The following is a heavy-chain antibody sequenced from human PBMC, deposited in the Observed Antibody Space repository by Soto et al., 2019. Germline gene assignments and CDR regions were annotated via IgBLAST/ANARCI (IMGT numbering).Heavy chain of an antibody. CDR2: ISDSGSNT. J-gene: IGHJ6*02. CDR3: ARYYYDSSGYDGMDV. Sequence: EVQLVESGGGLVKPGGSVRLSCAAFGFKISSSSRNWVRQAPGRGLEWVAYISDSGSNTLYADSVKGRFTVSRDTAQNSLYLQMRGLRDEDRAVYYCARYYYDSSGYDGMDVWGQGTTVTVSS. V-gene: IGHV3-21*05. CDR1: GFKISSSS. D-gene: IGHD3-22*01.